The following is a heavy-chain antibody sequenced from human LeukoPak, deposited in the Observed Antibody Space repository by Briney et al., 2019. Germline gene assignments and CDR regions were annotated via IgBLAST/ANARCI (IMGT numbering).Heavy chain of an antibody. D-gene: IGHD5-12*01. J-gene: IGHJ4*02. Sequence: GESLKISCKGSGYSFTSYWIGWVRQMPGKGLEWMGIIYPGDSDTRYSPSFQGQVTISADKSISTAYLQRSSLKASDTAMYYCATSYSGYDSAPGHYGAEPTYFDYWGQGTLVTVSS. CDR3: ATSYSGYDSAPGHYGAEPTYFDY. CDR2: IYPGDSDT. V-gene: IGHV5-51*01. CDR1: GYSFTSYW.